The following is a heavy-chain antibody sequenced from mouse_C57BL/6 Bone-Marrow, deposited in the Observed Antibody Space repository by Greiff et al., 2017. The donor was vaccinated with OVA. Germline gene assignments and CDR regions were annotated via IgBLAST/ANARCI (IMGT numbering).Heavy chain of an antibody. J-gene: IGHJ4*01. Sequence: VQLQQSGAELVKPGASVKISCKASGYAFSSYWMNWVKQRPGKGLEWIGQIYPGDGDTNYNGKFKGKATLTADKSSSTAYIQLSSLTSEDSAVYFCARGGYYDYDVEAMDYWGQGTSVTVSS. D-gene: IGHD2-4*01. V-gene: IGHV1-80*01. CDR3: ARGGYYDYDVEAMDY. CDR1: GYAFSSYW. CDR2: IYPGDGDT.